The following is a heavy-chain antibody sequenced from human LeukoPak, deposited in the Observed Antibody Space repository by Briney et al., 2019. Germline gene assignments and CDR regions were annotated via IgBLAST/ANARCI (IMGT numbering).Heavy chain of an antibody. J-gene: IGHJ4*02. CDR3: ATQSYGLFAY. CDR2: INQEGGDK. D-gene: IGHD4-17*01. V-gene: IGHV3-7*01. Sequence: GGSLRLSCAASGFTFSSYSMNWVRQAPGKGLEWVANINQEGGDKYYVDSVKGRFTISRDNAKNSLYLQMNSLRPDDTAVYYCATQSYGLFAYWGQGTLVTVSS. CDR1: GFTFSSYS.